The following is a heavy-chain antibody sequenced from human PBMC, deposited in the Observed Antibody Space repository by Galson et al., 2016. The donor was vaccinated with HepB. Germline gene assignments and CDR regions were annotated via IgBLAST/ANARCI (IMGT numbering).Heavy chain of an antibody. J-gene: IGHJ6*03. CDR2: INPDGSST. Sequence: SLRLSCAASGFPLRSYWMHWVRQAPGKGLVWVSRINPDGSSTDYADSVKGRFTISRDTVKNSLYLQMNSLRAEDTAVYYCVRWGGGPVASFHHYYMDVWVTGTTVTVSS. CDR3: VRWGGGPVASFHHYYMDV. V-gene: IGHV3-74*01. D-gene: IGHD2-15*01. CDR1: GFPLRSYW.